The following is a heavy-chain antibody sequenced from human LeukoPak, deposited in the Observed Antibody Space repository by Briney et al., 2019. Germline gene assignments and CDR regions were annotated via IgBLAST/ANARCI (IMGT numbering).Heavy chain of an antibody. V-gene: IGHV3-33*06. D-gene: IGHD4-11*01. CDR3: AKDAQSGSGYSNSLDY. CDR1: GFTFSHYG. Sequence: GGSLRLSCAASGFTFSHYGMHWVRQAPGTGLEWVAVICCDASDKYYANSVKGRFTISRDNSKNSLYLQMNSLRAEDTAVYYCAKDAQSGSGYSNSLDYWGQGTRVTVSS. J-gene: IGHJ4*02. CDR2: ICCDASDK.